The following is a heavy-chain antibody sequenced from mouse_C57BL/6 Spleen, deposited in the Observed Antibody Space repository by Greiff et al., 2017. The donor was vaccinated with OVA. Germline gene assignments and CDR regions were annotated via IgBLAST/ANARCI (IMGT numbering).Heavy chain of an antibody. CDR2: IRNKANGYTT. CDR3: ARAPGSRYYFDY. CDR1: GFTFTDYY. D-gene: IGHD1-1*01. Sequence: DVMLVESGGGLVQPGGSLSLSCAASGFTFTDYYMSWVRQPPGKALEWLGFIRNKANGYTTEYSASVKGRFTISRDNSQSILYLQINALRAEDSATYYCARAPGSRYYFDYWGQGTTLTVSS. V-gene: IGHV7-3*01. J-gene: IGHJ2*01.